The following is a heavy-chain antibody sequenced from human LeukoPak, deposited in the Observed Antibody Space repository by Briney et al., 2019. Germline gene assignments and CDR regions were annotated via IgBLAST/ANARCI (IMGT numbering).Heavy chain of an antibody. CDR1: GFTLSDHY. Sequence: PGGSLRLSCAASGFTLSDHYMDWVRQAPGKGLEWVGRSRHKAKRYSTEYAASVKGRFTISRDDSKNSLYLQMNSLKTEDTAVYYCTRVLAAAANALDIWGHGTMVTVSS. CDR2: SRHKAKRYST. CDR3: TRVLAAAANALDI. V-gene: IGHV3-72*01. D-gene: IGHD6-13*01. J-gene: IGHJ3*02.